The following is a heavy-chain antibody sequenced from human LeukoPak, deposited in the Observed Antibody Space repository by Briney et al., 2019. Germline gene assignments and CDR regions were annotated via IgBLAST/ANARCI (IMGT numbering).Heavy chain of an antibody. Sequence: GGSLRLSCAASGFTFKNYAMSWVRQAPGRGLGWVSGISRSGGSTYYADSVKGWFTISRDNSKNTLFLQMNSLRADDTAIYYCAKEPYGDSGLVLGSWGQGTLVTVSS. J-gene: IGHJ4*02. D-gene: IGHD4-17*01. CDR1: GFTFKNYA. CDR2: ISRSGGST. V-gene: IGHV3-23*01. CDR3: AKEPYGDSGLVLGS.